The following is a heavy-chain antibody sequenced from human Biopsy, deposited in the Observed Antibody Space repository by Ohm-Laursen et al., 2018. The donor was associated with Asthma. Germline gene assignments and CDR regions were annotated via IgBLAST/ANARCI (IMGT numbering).Heavy chain of an antibody. CDR2: IKHDGSEK. V-gene: IGHV3-7*01. CDR1: GFSFSEFA. D-gene: IGHD3-3*01. CDR3: ARTFHFWSPYHAEHYQL. J-gene: IGHJ1*01. Sequence: SLRLSCTASGFSFSEFAMHWVRQAPGKGLEWVANIKHDGSEKNHVDSLKGRFTISRDNAKNLLFLQMNSLRAEDTAVYYCARTFHFWSPYHAEHYQLWGQGTLVTVSS.